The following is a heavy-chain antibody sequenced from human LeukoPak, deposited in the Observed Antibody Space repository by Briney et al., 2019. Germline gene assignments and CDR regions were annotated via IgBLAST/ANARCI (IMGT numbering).Heavy chain of an antibody. D-gene: IGHD5-12*01. J-gene: IGHJ4*02. CDR3: ARWQAGYSGYARDGFDY. CDR2: IYYSGST. V-gene: IGHV4-59*01. CDR1: GGSISSYY. Sequence: SGSLCVTCTEPGGSISSYYWSWIWQRPGEGVGRSGYIYYSGSTNYNPSLKRRVTISVDTSKNQSSLTLSPETAADTAVYSCARWQAGYSGYARDGFDYWGQGTLVTVSS.